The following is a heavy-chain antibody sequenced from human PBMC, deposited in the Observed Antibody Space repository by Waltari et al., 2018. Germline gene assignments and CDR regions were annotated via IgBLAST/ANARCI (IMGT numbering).Heavy chain of an antibody. CDR1: GNTFNNYF. D-gene: IGHD4-4*01. CDR2: ISPLGDMT. V-gene: IGHV1-46*02. Sequence: QLPLVQSGAEVKKPGASVKISCMASGNTFNNYFLHWVRQAPGQGLEWMGEISPLGDMTNYPQRFRGRVTITRDTSTNTVYMDLSSLTSGDTAVYYCAREGTNAIDYKNFDYYGQGTLVNVSS. CDR3: AREGTNAIDYKNFDY. J-gene: IGHJ4*02.